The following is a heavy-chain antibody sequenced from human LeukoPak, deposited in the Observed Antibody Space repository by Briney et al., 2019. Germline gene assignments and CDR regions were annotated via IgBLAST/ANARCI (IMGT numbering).Heavy chain of an antibody. CDR2: ISVSGGST. V-gene: IGHV3-23*01. J-gene: IGHJ6*02. D-gene: IGHD3-10*01. CDR3: AKTRGSGSFYYDYYGMDV. CDR1: GFTFSSYV. Sequence: PGGSLRLSCAASGFTFSSYVMTWVRQAPGKGLEWVSSISVSGGSTHYADSVQGRFTISRDNSKNTLYLQMNSLRAEDTAVYYCAKTRGSGSFYYDYYGMDVWGQGTTVTVSS.